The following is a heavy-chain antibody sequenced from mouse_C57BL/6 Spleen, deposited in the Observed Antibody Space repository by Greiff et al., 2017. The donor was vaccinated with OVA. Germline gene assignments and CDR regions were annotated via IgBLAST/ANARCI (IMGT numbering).Heavy chain of an antibody. V-gene: IGHV1-85*01. D-gene: IGHD2-5*01. Sequence: VMLVESGPELVKPGASVKLSCKASGYTFTSYDINWVKQRPGQGLEWIGWIYPRDGSTKYNEKFKGKATLTVDTSSSTAYMELHSLTSEDSAVYFCARSRDDYSNSRYFDVWGTGTTVTVSS. CDR2: IYPRDGST. CDR1: GYTFTSYD. J-gene: IGHJ1*03. CDR3: ARSRDDYSNSRYFDV.